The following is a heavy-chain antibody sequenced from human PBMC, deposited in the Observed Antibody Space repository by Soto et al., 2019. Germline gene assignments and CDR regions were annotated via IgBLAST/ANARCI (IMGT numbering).Heavy chain of an antibody. J-gene: IGHJ4*02. CDR1: CWSLSSSSYY. CDR3: ARLPCYDYIWGSYPLPYYFDY. V-gene: IGHV4-39*01. CDR2: IYYSGST. Sequence: SGTPFPTRPFSCWSLSSSSYYWGWVRPPPREGGGVIGSIYYSGSTYYNPSLKSRVTISVDTSKNQFSLKLSSVTAADTAVYYCARLPCYDYIWGSYPLPYYFDYWGQGTLVTVSS. D-gene: IGHD3-16*01.